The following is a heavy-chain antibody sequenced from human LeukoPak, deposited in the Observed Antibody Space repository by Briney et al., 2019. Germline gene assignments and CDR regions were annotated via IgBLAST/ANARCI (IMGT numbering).Heavy chain of an antibody. CDR1: GGSVSSGGYY. D-gene: IGHD6-13*01. CDR3: ARGREYSSSWYALGY. J-gene: IGHJ4*02. Sequence: SETLSLTCTVSGGSVSSGGYYWSWIRRPPGKGLDWIGYVYDSGSGKYKPSLNSRVTISIDTSKNQFSLKLSSVTAADTAVYYCARGREYSSSWYALGYWGQGTLVTVSS. V-gene: IGHV4-61*08. CDR2: VYDSGSG.